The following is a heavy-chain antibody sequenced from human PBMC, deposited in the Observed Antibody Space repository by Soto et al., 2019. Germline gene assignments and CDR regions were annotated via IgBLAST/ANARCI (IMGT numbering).Heavy chain of an antibody. J-gene: IGHJ4*02. D-gene: IGHD2-21*02. CDR3: ARESGGDWGYFDF. V-gene: IGHV3-23*01. Sequence: LESGGALVQPGGSLRLSCAASGFTFSNYAMTWVRQTPGKGLERVATIMKSGDSAHYADSVGGRFTVSRDNSINVLYLQMSALRAEYTARYFCARESGGDWGYFDFWGQGCQVTVSS. CDR2: IMKSGDSA. CDR1: GFTFSNYA.